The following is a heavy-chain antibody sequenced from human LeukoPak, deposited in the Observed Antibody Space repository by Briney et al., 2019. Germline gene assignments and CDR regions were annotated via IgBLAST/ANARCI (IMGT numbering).Heavy chain of an antibody. CDR3: ARAPRLNYYDSRGECDY. V-gene: IGHV1-18*01. J-gene: IGHJ4*02. CDR1: GYTFTSYG. D-gene: IGHD3-22*01. Sequence: GASVKVSCKASGYTFTSYGISWVRQAPGQGLEWMGWISAYNGNTNYAQKLQGRVTMTTDTSTSTAYMELSSLRSEDTAVYYCARAPRLNYYDSRGECDYWGQGTLVTVSS. CDR2: ISAYNGNT.